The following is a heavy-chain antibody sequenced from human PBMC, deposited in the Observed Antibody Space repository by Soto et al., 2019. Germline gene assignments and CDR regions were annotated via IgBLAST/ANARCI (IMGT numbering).Heavy chain of an antibody. CDR2: IYYSGST. D-gene: IGHD3-22*01. V-gene: IGHV4-59*01. CDR3: ARNIYYYDSSGYYGLGWFDP. J-gene: IGHJ5*02. Sequence: SETLSLTCTVSGETISSYYWSWIRQPPGKGLEWIGYIYYSGSTNYNPSLKSRVTISVDTSKNQFSLKLSSVTAADTAVYYCARNIYYYDSSGYYGLGWFDPWGQGTLVTVSS. CDR1: GETISSYY.